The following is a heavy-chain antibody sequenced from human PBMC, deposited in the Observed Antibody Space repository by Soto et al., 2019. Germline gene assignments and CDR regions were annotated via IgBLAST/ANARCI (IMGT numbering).Heavy chain of an antibody. V-gene: IGHV3-23*04. CDR3: AMSAGYGGAFDV. CDR2: ITNNGDTT. Sequence: EKQLVESGVALAQPGGSLRLSCGGSGFTFSIYALTWVRQAPGKGLEWVSLITNNGDTTFFGDSVKGRFSISRDNSKNTLYLQLENLRAEDPAVYYCAMSAGYGGAFDVWGQGTMVAVSS. J-gene: IGHJ3*01. D-gene: IGHD5-12*01. CDR1: GFTFSIYA.